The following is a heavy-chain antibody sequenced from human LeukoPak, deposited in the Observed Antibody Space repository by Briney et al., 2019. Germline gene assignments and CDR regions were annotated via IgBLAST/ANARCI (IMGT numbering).Heavy chain of an antibody. CDR3: ARQPPNTASFDY. J-gene: IGHJ4*02. D-gene: IGHD2-21*02. Sequence: SETLSLTCAVSGGSVNGYYWSWIRQTPGMGLEWIGYIYSSGDINYNPSLTSRLTMSVDTSNNQVPLKLSSVTAADTAVYFCARQPPNTASFDYWGQGTLVTVSS. CDR2: IYSSGDI. CDR1: GGSVNGYY. V-gene: IGHV4-59*02.